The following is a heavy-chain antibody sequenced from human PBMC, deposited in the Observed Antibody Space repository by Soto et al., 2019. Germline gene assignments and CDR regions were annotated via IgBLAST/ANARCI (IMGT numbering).Heavy chain of an antibody. CDR1: GFTFSSYS. J-gene: IGHJ4*02. V-gene: IGHV3-48*02. CDR3: ARGLYYYDSSGYWGY. D-gene: IGHD3-22*01. CDR2: ISSSSTI. Sequence: PGGSLRLSCAASGFTFSSYSMNWVRQAPGKGLEWVSYISSSSTIYYADSVKGRFTISRDNAKNSLYLQMNSLRDEDTAVYYCARGLYYYDSSGYWGYWGQGTLVTVSS.